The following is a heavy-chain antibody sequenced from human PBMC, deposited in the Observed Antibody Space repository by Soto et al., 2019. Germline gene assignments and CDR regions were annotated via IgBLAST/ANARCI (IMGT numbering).Heavy chain of an antibody. Sequence: ASVKVSCKASGYTFASYDINWVRQATGQGLEWMGWMNPNSGNTGYAQKFQGRVTMTRNTSISTAYMELSSLRSEDTAVYYCARGGSNWNYAGWFDPWGQGTLVTVSS. CDR2: MNPNSGNT. J-gene: IGHJ5*02. D-gene: IGHD1-7*01. V-gene: IGHV1-8*01. CDR1: GYTFASYD. CDR3: ARGGSNWNYAGWFDP.